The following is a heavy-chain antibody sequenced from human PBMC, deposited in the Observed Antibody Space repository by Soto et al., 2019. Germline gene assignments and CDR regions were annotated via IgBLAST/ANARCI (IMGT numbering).Heavy chain of an antibody. CDR3: ARVGSPLGWQQLAHLDY. Sequence: GESPHSSGKAASYVFTTHWLALVCQLPGQGFACMGSIYPGDSDTRYSPSFQGQVNISGDRSISTAYLQWSSLKASDTAMYYCARVGSPLGWQQLAHLDYWGQGTLVTVSS. J-gene: IGHJ4*02. CDR2: IYPGDSDT. CDR1: SYVFTTHW. V-gene: IGHV5-51*01. D-gene: IGHD6-13*01.